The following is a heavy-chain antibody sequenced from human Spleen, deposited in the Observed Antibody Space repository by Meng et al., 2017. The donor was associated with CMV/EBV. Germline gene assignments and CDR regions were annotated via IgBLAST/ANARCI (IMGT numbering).Heavy chain of an antibody. Sequence: GESLKISCAASGFTFSSYSMDWVRQAPGKGLEWVGRTRNKANSYTTEYAASVKGRFTISRDDSKNSLYLQMNSLKTEDTAVYYCAREGCSGGSCYLYYYYGMDVWGQGTTVTVSS. CDR3: AREGCSGGSCYLYYYYGMDV. CDR1: GFTFSSYS. D-gene: IGHD2-15*01. J-gene: IGHJ6*02. CDR2: TRNKANSYTT. V-gene: IGHV3-72*01.